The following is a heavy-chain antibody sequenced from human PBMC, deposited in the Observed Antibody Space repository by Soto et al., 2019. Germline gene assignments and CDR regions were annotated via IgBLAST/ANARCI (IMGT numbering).Heavy chain of an antibody. Sequence: SETLSLTCTVSSDSISSYYWSWIRQPPGKRLEWIGYISYSGSTDYNPSLKSRVTISGDTSKNQFSLRLRSVTAADTALYFCARHSLALRKNNWFDPWGQGIMVTVSS. CDR1: SDSISSYY. J-gene: IGHJ5*02. V-gene: IGHV4-59*08. CDR2: ISYSGST. CDR3: ARHSLALRKNNWFDP. D-gene: IGHD3-3*02.